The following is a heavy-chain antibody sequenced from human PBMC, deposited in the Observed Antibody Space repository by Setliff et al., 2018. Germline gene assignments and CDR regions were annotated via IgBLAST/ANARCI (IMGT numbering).Heavy chain of an antibody. D-gene: IGHD4-17*01. Sequence: GGSLRLSCVASSFNLAKYAVTWVRQAPGKGLEWVASVSGSLGRTYYADSVKGRFTISRDDSKNTLYLQINSLRAEDTAVYYCAKAHRDYELYFYALDVWGQGTTVTVSS. CDR2: VSGSLGRT. J-gene: IGHJ6*02. CDR3: AKAHRDYELYFYALDV. CDR1: SFNLAKYA. V-gene: IGHV3-23*01.